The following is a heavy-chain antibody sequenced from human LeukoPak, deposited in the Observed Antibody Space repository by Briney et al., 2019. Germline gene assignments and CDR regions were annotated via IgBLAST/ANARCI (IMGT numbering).Heavy chain of an antibody. CDR1: GFTFSSYA. V-gene: IGHV3-23*01. Sequence: GGSLRLSCAASGFTFSSYAMSWVRQAPGKGLEWVSAISGGGGSTYYADSVKGRFTISRDNSKNTLYLQMNSLRAEDTAVYYCAKVLQVRGAADAFDIWGQGTMVTVSS. CDR3: AKVLQVRGAADAFDI. J-gene: IGHJ3*02. CDR2: ISGGGGST. D-gene: IGHD3-10*01.